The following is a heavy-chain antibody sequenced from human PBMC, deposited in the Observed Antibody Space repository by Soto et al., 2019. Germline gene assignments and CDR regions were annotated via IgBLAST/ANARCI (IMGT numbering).Heavy chain of an antibody. V-gene: IGHV3-11*01. J-gene: IGHJ4*02. CDR3: ARAHYYADY. CDR2: IGSDDSSI. Sequence: QVQVVESGGGSVKPGGSLRLSCAASGFTFRDYYMSWIRQAPGKGLEWVSYIGSDDSSIYYADSVKGRFTMSRDNAKNSVYLQMNSLRAEDTAVYYCARAHYYADYWGQGTLVTVSS. CDR1: GFTFRDYY.